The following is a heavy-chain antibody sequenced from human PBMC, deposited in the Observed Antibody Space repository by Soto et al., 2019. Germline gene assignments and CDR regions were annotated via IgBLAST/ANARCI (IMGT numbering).Heavy chain of an antibody. CDR2: FRSGGDDDTT. V-gene: IGHV3-23*01. CDR1: GFTFSSYS. J-gene: IGHJ4*02. CDR3: AKKVNSGSGSQFFDY. Sequence: GGSLRLSCAASGFTFSSYSMSWVRQAPGKGLEWVSGFRSGGDDDTTYYADSVRGRFTISRDNSKNTLFLQMNSLRAEDTAIYYCAKKVNSGSGSQFFDYWGQGTLVTVSS. D-gene: IGHD3-10*01.